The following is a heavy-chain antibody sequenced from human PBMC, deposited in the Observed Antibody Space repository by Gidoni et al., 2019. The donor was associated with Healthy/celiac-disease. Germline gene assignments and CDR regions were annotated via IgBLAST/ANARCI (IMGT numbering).Heavy chain of an antibody. J-gene: IGHJ5*02. Sequence: QVQLVQSGAEVKKPGSSVKLSCKASGCTFSSYAISWVRQVPGQGLEWMGRLIPILGIANYAQKFQGRVTITADKSTSTAYMELSSLRSEDTAVYYCVRGQYNWNYDWFDPWGQGTLVTVSS. V-gene: IGHV1-69*04. CDR1: GCTFSSYA. D-gene: IGHD1-7*01. CDR2: LIPILGIA. CDR3: VRGQYNWNYDWFDP.